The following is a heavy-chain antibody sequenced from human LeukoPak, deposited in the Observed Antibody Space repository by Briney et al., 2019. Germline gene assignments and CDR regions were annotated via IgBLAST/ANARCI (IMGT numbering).Heavy chain of an antibody. Sequence: SETLSLTCAVYGGSFSGYYWSWIRQPPGKGLEWIGEINHSGSTNYNPPLKSRVTISVDTSKNQFSLKLSSVTAADTAVYYCARVGRDKGKDYWGQGTLVTVSS. V-gene: IGHV4-34*01. CDR1: GGSFSGYY. CDR3: ARVGRDKGKDY. D-gene: IGHD3/OR15-3a*01. J-gene: IGHJ4*02. CDR2: INHSGST.